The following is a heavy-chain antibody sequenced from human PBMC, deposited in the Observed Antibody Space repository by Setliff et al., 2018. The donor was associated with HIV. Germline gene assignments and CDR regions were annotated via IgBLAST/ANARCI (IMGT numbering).Heavy chain of an antibody. CDR3: TRKLAPGHGLDV. CDR2: IKQDGSDK. CDR1: GFTFGNFW. D-gene: IGHD3-3*02. V-gene: IGHV3-7*01. Sequence: GGSLRLSCGASGFTFGNFWMNWVRRPPGKGLEWVANIKQDGSDKYYVDSVRGRFTISRDNAKNSLYLQMDSLRVEDTTVYYCTRKLAPGHGLDVWGQGTTVTVSS. J-gene: IGHJ6*02.